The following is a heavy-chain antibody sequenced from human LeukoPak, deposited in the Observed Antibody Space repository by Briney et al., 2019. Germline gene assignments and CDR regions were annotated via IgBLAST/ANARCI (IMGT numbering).Heavy chain of an antibody. CDR2: VSIRGDIT. D-gene: IGHD3-10*01. CDR1: GFTFSSYA. Sequence: GGSLRLSCAASGFTFSSYAMTWVRQAPGKGLEWVSGVSIRGDITNYADSVKGRFTVSRDNSMDTMFLQMNSLRVEDTATYYRAKGGWFGQSPSDAFDVWGQGTMVTVSS. CDR3: AKGGWFGQSPSDAFDV. J-gene: IGHJ3*01. V-gene: IGHV3-23*01.